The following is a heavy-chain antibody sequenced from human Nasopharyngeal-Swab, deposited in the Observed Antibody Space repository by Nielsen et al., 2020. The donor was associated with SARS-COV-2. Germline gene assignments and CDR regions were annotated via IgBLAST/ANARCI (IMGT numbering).Heavy chain of an antibody. V-gene: IGHV4-59*01. CDR1: GGSISSYY. J-gene: IGHJ6*02. CDR2: IYYSGST. D-gene: IGHD4-17*01. CDR3: ARDFSGDPSSYYYGMDV. Sequence: SETLSLTCTVSGGSISSYYWSWIRQPPGKGLEWIGYIYYSGSTNYNPSLKSRVTISVDTSKNQFSLKLSSVTAADTAVFYCARDFSGDPSSYYYGMDVWGQGTTVTVSS.